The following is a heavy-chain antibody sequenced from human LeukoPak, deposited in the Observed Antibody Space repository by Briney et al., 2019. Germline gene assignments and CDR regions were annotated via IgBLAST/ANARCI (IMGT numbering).Heavy chain of an antibody. V-gene: IGHV3-48*02. CDR1: GFTFSIYS. CDR2: ISSGSSTV. CDR3: ARAFSPTDYYFDY. J-gene: IGHJ4*02. Sequence: GGSLRLSCAASGFTFSIYSMNWVRQAPGKVLEWVSYISSGSSTVYYADSLQGRFTISRDNAKNSVYLQMNSLRDEDTAVYYCARAFSPTDYYFDYWGQGTLVTVSS.